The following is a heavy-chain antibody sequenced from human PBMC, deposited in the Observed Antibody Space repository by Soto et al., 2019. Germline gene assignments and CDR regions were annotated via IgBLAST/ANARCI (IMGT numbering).Heavy chain of an antibody. CDR2: IYSSGST. D-gene: IGHD6-6*01. V-gene: IGHV4-4*07. Sequence: NPSETLSLTCTVSGGSINTYYWTWIRQPAGKGLEWIGRIYSSGSTNYNPSLRSRVTMSLDTSKNQFSLSLTSVTAADTAVYYCAREYSSSTGRTLDIWGQGTLVTVSS. CDR3: AREYSSSTGRTLDI. J-gene: IGHJ3*02. CDR1: GGSINTYY.